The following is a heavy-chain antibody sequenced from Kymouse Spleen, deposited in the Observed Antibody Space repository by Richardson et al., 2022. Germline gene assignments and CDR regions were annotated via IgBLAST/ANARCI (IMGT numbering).Heavy chain of an antibody. CDR1: GFTFSSYA. J-gene: IGHJ6*02. CDR2: ISGSGGST. D-gene: IGHD3-10*01. Sequence: EVQLVESGGGLVQPGGSLRLSCAASGFTFSSYAMSWVRQAPGKGLEWVSAISGSGGSTYYADSVKGRFTISRDNSKNTLYLQMNSLRAEDTAVYYCAKRGSGSSPVYYYYYGMDVWGQGTTVTVSS. CDR3: AKRGSGSSPVYYYYYGMDV. V-gene: IGHV3-23*04.